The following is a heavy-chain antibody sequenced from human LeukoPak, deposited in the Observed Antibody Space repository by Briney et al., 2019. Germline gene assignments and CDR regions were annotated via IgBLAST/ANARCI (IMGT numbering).Heavy chain of an antibody. CDR2: ISSSSGYI. J-gene: IGHJ4*02. CDR1: GFTFSSYG. D-gene: IGHD2-2*02. CDR3: ARDVGVYCSSTSCYTVY. Sequence: GGSLRLSCAASGFTFSSYGMNWVRQAPGKGLDWVSSISSSSGYIYYADSVEGRFTISRDNAKNSLYLQMNSLRAEDTAVYYCARDVGVYCSSTSCYTVYWGQGTLVTVSS. V-gene: IGHV3-21*01.